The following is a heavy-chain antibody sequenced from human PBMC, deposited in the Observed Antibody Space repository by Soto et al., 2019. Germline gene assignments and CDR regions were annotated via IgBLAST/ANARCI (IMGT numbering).Heavy chain of an antibody. J-gene: IGHJ6*01. CDR1: GGSISSYY. D-gene: IGHD2-15*01. CDR2: ISNSGST. V-gene: IGHV4-59*08. Sequence: QVQLQESGPGLVEPSETLSLTCTVSGGSISSYYWSWIRQPPGKGLEWIGYISNSGSTNSNPSLKSRVTISVDTSKNQFSLKLSSVTAADTAVYYCARHSSSSSWYYYFGMDVW. CDR3: ARHSSSSSWYYYFGMDV.